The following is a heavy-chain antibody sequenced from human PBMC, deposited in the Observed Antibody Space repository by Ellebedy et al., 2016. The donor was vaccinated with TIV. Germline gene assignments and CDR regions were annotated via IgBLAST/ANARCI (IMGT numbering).Heavy chain of an antibody. J-gene: IGHJ4*02. Sequence: GGSLRLXXAASGFIFNTYGMHWVRQAPGKGLEWVAVISYDGRNKYYADFVRGRFTISRDNSKNTLYLQMISLRDEDTAVYYCAKSPTPVITAPFDYWGQGTLVTVSS. V-gene: IGHV3-30*18. CDR2: ISYDGRNK. CDR3: AKSPTPVITAPFDY. D-gene: IGHD3-22*01. CDR1: GFIFNTYG.